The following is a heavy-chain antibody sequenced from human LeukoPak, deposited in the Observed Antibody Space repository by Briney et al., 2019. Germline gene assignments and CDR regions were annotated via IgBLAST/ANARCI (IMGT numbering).Heavy chain of an antibody. CDR1: GFTVSRNY. J-gene: IGHJ3*02. CDR2: IHSVGTT. CDR3: ARSTRALVPTADDAFDI. D-gene: IGHD2-2*01. Sequence: GGSLRLSCAASGFTVSRNYMNWVRQAPGKGLEWVSIIHSVGTTYYADSVKGRCTISRDYSKNTLYLQMNSLRVEDTAVYYCARSTRALVPTADDAFDIWAKGQWSPSLQ. V-gene: IGHV3-66*02.